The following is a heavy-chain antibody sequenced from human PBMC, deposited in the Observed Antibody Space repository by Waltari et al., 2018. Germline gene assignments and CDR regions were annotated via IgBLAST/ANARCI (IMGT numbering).Heavy chain of an antibody. J-gene: IGHJ3*01. CDR1: SGSLTTNPQY. Sequence: QLHLQECGPRLVTAPETLSGTWTVSSGSLTTNPQYLGWIRQPPGQVLEWIGTISYTAATYSTPSLKSRVTISRDTSKNQLALTLGSVTAADTALYYCATYIGASLGTAAFDVWGQGTMVTVSS. V-gene: IGHV4-39*01. CDR2: ISYTAAT. D-gene: IGHD5-12*01. CDR3: ATYIGASLGTAAFDV.